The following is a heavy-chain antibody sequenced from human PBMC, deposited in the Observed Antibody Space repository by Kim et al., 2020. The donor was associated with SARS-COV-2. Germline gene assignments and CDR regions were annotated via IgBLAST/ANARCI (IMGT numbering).Heavy chain of an antibody. CDR2: IGNSGTTI. Sequence: GGSLRLSCAGSGFTFSSYEMNWVRQAPGQGLEWLSFIGNSGTTISYADSVKGRFTVSRDNAKKSVFLEMNSLRAEDTAVYYCARNDRNFYDSRGYYYERLIRYFDVWGRGTMVIVSS. CDR3: ARNDRNFYDSRGYYYERLIRYFDV. J-gene: IGHJ2*01. CDR1: GFTFSSYE. V-gene: IGHV3-48*03. D-gene: IGHD3-22*01.